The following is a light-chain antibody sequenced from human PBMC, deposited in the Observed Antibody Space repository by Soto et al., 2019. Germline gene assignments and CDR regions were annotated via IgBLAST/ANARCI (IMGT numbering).Light chain of an antibody. CDR1: QSVRSN. V-gene: IGKV3-15*01. CDR3: QHYKNWPRT. J-gene: IGKJ1*01. CDR2: GAS. Sequence: EIVLTQSPATLSVSPGERATLSCRASQSVRSNLAWYQQKPGQAPRLFIFGASTRATNISARFTGSGSGTEFTLTISSLQPEYFATYYCQHYKNWPRTFGQETKADSK.